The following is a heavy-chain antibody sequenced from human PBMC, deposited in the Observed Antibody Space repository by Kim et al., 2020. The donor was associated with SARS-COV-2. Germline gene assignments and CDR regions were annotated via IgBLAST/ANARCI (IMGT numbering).Heavy chain of an antibody. V-gene: IGHV3-33*01. CDR3: ARETPYSSGWYLNGNWIAP. CDR1: GFTFSSYG. CDR2: IWYDGSTK. D-gene: IGHD6-19*01. J-gene: IGHJ5*02. Sequence: GGSMRLSCAASGFTFSSYGMHWVRQAPGKGLEWVAVIWYDGSTKYYADSVKGRFTISRDNSKNTLYLQMNSLRAEDTAVYYCARETPYSSGWYLNGNWIAPWGQGTLVTVSS.